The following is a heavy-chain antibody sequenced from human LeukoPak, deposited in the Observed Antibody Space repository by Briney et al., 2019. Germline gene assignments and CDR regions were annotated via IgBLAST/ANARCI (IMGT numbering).Heavy chain of an antibody. J-gene: IGHJ3*02. CDR3: ARYSSGWRDAFDI. D-gene: IGHD6-19*01. CDR1: GYTLTELS. V-gene: IGHV1-24*01. CDR2: FDPEDGET. Sequence: LGASVKVSCKVSGYTLTELSMHWVRQAPGKGLEWMGGFDPEDGETIYAQKFQGRVPITRDTSASTAYMELSSLRSEDTAVYYCARYSSGWRDAFDIWGQGTMVTVSS.